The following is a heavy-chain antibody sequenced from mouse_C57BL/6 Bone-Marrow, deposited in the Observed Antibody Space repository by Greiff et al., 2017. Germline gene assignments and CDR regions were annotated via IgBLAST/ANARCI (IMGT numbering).Heavy chain of an antibody. CDR2: ISYSGST. J-gene: IGHJ1*03. V-gene: IGHV3-1*01. Sequence: EVQLQESGPGMVKPSQSLSLTCTVTGYSITSGYDWHWIRHFPGNKLEWMGYISYSGSTNYNPSLKSRISITHDTSKNHFFLKLNSVTTEDTATYYCARDRDGYCWYFDVWGTGTTVTVSS. D-gene: IGHD2-3*01. CDR1: GYSITSGYD. CDR3: ARDRDGYCWYFDV.